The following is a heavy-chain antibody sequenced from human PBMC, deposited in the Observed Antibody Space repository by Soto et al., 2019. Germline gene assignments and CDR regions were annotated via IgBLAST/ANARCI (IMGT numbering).Heavy chain of an antibody. J-gene: IGHJ4*02. D-gene: IGHD1-26*01. CDR1: GFTVSNFA. CDR3: AKGRVVGVTTCPDF. V-gene: IGHV3-23*01. CDR2: INGNGRSK. Sequence: EVQLLESGGGLVQPGGSLRLSCAASGFTVSNFAMSWYRQAPGKGLEWVSVINGNGRSKYHADSVQGRFTISRDNSKNALYLQMNSLRAGDTALYYCAKGRVVGVTTCPDFWGQGTLVTVSS.